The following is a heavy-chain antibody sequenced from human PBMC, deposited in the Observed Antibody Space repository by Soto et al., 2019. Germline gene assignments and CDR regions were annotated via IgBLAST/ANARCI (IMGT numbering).Heavy chain of an antibody. V-gene: IGHV4-59*01. J-gene: IGHJ6*03. CDR2: IYYSGST. CDR3: ARAGLYYDFWSGYYTAEGYYYYMDV. D-gene: IGHD3-3*01. CDR1: GGSISSYY. Sequence: SETLSLTCTVSGGSISSYYWSWIRQPPGKGLEWIGYIYYSGSTNYNPSLKSRVTISVDTSKNQFSLKLSSVTAADTAVYYCARAGLYYDFWSGYYTAEGYYYYMDVWGKGTTVTVSS.